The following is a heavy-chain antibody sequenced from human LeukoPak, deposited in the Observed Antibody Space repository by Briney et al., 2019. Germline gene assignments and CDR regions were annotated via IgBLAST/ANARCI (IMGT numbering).Heavy chain of an antibody. CDR2: ISAYNGNT. V-gene: IGHV1-18*01. Sequence: ASVKVSCKASGYTFTSYGISWVRQAPGQGLEWMGWISAYNGNTNYAQKLQGRVTMTTDTSTSTAYMELRSLRSDDTAVYYCARELLIVGATVDGYWGQGTLVTVSS. J-gene: IGHJ4*02. CDR3: ARELLIVGATVDGY. D-gene: IGHD1-26*01. CDR1: GYTFTSYG.